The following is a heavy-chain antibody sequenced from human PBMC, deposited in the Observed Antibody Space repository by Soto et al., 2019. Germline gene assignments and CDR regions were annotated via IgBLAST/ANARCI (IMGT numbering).Heavy chain of an antibody. V-gene: IGHV3-15*07. CDR3: TADIPNISANYGMDV. CDR2: IKTKIEGGTT. CDR1: GSIFSNTW. D-gene: IGHD6-25*01. J-gene: IGHJ6*02. Sequence: GGSLRLSCAASGSIFSNTWINWVRQAPGKGLEWVGRIKTKIEGGTTNYAAPVKGRFTVSGDDSKNTVYLHMNSLRTEDTAVYYCTADIPNISANYGMDVWGQGTTVTVSS.